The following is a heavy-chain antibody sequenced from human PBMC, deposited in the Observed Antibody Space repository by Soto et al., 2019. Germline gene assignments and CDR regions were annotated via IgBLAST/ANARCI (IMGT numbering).Heavy chain of an antibody. V-gene: IGHV1-18*04. Sequence: QVPLGQSGAEAKKPGASVKVSYKPSGYTFTSYGISGVRQAPGQGLEWMGWISAYNGNTNYAQQLQGRVTMTTHSPTSTAYEELRRLRSDDTAVYYCARAGYFSGGSCYREAYYYYGMDVWGQGTTVTVAS. D-gene: IGHD2-15*01. CDR1: GYTFTSYG. CDR3: ARAGYFSGGSCYREAYYYYGMDV. J-gene: IGHJ6*02. CDR2: ISAYNGNT.